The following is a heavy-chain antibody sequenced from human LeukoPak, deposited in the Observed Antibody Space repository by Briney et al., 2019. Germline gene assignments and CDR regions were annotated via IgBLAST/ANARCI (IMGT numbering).Heavy chain of an antibody. V-gene: IGHV1-8*02. CDR1: GGTFSSYA. J-gene: IGHJ6*03. CDR2: MNPNSGNT. D-gene: IGHD2-2*01. Sequence: GASVKVSCKASGGTFSSYAISWERQATGQGLEWMGWMNPNSGNTGYAQKFQGRVTMTRNTSISTAYMELSSLRSEDTAVYYCAREGYQLLLGDYYYYMDVWGKGTTVTVSS. CDR3: AREGYQLLLGDYYYYMDV.